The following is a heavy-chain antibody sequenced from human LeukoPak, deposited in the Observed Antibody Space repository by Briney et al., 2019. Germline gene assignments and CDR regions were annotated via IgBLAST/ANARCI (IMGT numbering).Heavy chain of an antibody. V-gene: IGHV1-69*13. CDR1: GGTLSSYA. J-gene: IGHJ4*02. CDR2: IIPIFGTA. CDR3: ARWGLGYSYGQALFDY. Sequence: GASVKVSCKASGGTLSSYAISWVRQAPGQGLEWMGGIIPIFGTANYAQKFQGRVTITADESTSTAYMELSSLRSEDTAVYYCARWGLGYSYGQALFDYWGQGTLVTVSS. D-gene: IGHD5-18*01.